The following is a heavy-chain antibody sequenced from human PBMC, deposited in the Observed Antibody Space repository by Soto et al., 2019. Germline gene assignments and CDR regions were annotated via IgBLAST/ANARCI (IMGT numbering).Heavy chain of an antibody. Sequence: ASVKVSCKASGYTFTSYGISWVRQAPGQGLEWMGWISAYNGNTNYAQKLQGRVTMTTDTSTSTAYMELRSLRSDDTAVYYCARDRTYYHGSGSYQGGLYYWGQGTLVTVSS. CDR2: ISAYNGNT. V-gene: IGHV1-18*01. CDR3: ARDRTYYHGSGSYQGGLYY. J-gene: IGHJ4*02. CDR1: GYTFTSYG. D-gene: IGHD3-10*01.